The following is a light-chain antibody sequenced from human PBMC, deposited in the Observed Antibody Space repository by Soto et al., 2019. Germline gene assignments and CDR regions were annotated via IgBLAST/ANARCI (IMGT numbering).Light chain of an antibody. J-gene: IGKJ1*01. V-gene: IGKV1-5*03. Sequence: DIQMTQSPSTLSASEVDRVTITCRASQSLDSSLAWYQQKPGKPPKLLIYKTSILEFGVPSRFSGSGSGTLFTLTISSLQPDDFATYYCLQYHSFSTFGQGTKVEIK. CDR3: LQYHSFST. CDR1: QSLDSS. CDR2: KTS.